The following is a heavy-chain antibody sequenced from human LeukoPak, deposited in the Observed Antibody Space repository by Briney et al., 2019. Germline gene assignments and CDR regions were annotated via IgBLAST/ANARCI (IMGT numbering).Heavy chain of an antibody. CDR3: AREDASSLDC. CDR1: GFTLFTYW. J-gene: IGHJ4*02. V-gene: IGHV3-7*01. Sequence: GGSLRLSCAASGFTLFTYWMSWVRQAPGKGLEWVANIKQDGSTKYYVDSVAGRFTISRDNAKNPLHLQMNSLRGEDTAVYYCAREDASSLDCWGQGPLVTVSS. CDR2: IKQDGSTK.